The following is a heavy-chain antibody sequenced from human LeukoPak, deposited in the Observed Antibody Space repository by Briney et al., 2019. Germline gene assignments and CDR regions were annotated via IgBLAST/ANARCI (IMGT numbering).Heavy chain of an antibody. Sequence: PSETLSLTCTVSGSSISSSSYYWGWIRQPPGKGLEWIGSIYYSGSTYYNPSLKSRVTISVDTSKNQFSLKLSSVTAADTAVYYCARVLGVVPAAHVDYWGQGTLVTVSS. CDR2: IYYSGST. V-gene: IGHV4-39*07. CDR1: GSSISSSSYY. J-gene: IGHJ4*02. CDR3: ARVLGVVPAAHVDY. D-gene: IGHD2-2*01.